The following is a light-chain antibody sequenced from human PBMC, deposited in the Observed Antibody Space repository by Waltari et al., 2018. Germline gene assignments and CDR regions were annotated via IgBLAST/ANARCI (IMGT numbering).Light chain of an antibody. CDR2: WAS. CDR3: QQYGSSPRT. Sequence: DIVMTQSPDSLAVSLGERATINCKSSQSVLYSSNNKNSLAWYQQKPGQPPKFLIHWASTRESGVPDRFSGSGSGTDFTLTISRLEPEDFALYYCQQYGSSPRTFGQGTKVEIK. CDR1: QSVLYSSNNKNS. V-gene: IGKV4-1*01. J-gene: IGKJ1*01.